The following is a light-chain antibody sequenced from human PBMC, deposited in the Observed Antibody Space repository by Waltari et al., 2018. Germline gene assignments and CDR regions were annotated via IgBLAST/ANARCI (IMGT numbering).Light chain of an antibody. V-gene: IGLV1-40*01. CDR3: QSYDTSLSVV. CDR1: GSNIGAGHA. J-gene: IGLJ3*02. CDR2: GST. Sequence: QSVLTQPPSVSGAPGQRVPISCTGSGSNIGAGHAVHWYQHLPRAAPKLLIYGSTSRPLGVPARFFGSTSGTSASLAITGLQAEDEADYYCQSYDTSLSVVFGGGTKLTVL.